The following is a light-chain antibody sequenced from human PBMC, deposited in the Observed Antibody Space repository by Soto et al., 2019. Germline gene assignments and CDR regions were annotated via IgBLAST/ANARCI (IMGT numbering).Light chain of an antibody. Sequence: SVLTQPPSASGTPGQRVTIPCSGSSSNIGSNTVNWYQQLPGTAPKLLIYSNNQRPSGVPDRFSGSKSGTSASLAISGLQSEDEADYYCAAWDDSLNGYVFGTGTKVTLL. CDR1: SSNIGSNT. J-gene: IGLJ1*01. CDR2: SNN. V-gene: IGLV1-44*01. CDR3: AAWDDSLNGYV.